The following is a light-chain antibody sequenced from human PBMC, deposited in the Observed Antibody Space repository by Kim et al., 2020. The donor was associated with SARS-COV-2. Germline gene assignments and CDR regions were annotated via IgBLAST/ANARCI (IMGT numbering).Light chain of an antibody. J-gene: IGLJ1*01. Sequence: PVTIPCTGTSSDVGAYTYVSWYQQHPGKAPKLMIYDVTKRPSGVPNRFSGSKSGSTASLTISGLQAEDEADYYCCSFGGPNSYVFGTGTKVTVL. V-gene: IGLV2-11*01. CDR2: DVT. CDR3: CSFGGPNSYV. CDR1: SSDVGAYTY.